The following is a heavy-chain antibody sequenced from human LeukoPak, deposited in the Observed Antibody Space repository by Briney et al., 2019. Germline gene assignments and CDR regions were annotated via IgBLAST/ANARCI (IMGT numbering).Heavy chain of an antibody. V-gene: IGHV3-23*01. CDR1: GFTFSNHA. CDR2: ISGSGDST. J-gene: IGHJ4*02. Sequence: GGSLRLSCAASGFTFSNHAMRWVRQAPGKGLEWVSGISGSGDSTYYADSVKGRFTISRDNSKNTLYLQMNSLRAEGTAVYYCARRSGIAVAGAFDYWGQGTLVTVSS. CDR3: ARRSGIAVAGAFDY. D-gene: IGHD6-19*01.